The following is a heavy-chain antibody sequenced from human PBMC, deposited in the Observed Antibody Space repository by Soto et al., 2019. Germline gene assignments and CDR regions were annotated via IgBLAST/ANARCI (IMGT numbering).Heavy chain of an antibody. D-gene: IGHD2-2*01. V-gene: IGHV1-18*01. Sequence: ASVKGSCKASGYTFTSYGISWVRQAPGQGLEWMGWISAYNGNTNYAQKLQGRVTMTTDTSTSTAYMELRSLRSDDTAVYYCARDYCSSTSCYYGMDVWGQGTTVTVSS. CDR1: GYTFTSYG. J-gene: IGHJ6*02. CDR3: ARDYCSSTSCYYGMDV. CDR2: ISAYNGNT.